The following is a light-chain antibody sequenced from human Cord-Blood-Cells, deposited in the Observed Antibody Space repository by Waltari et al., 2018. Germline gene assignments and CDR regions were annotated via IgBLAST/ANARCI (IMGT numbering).Light chain of an antibody. CDR1: SSDVGGYNY. Sequence: QSALTQPASVSGSLGQSITISCTGTSSDVGGYNYVSWYQQHPGKAPKLLIYGVSKRPVGVSDRFAGAKSGNTASLAISGLPAEDEADYYCSSYTSSSTLVFGGVTKLTVL. V-gene: IGLV2-14*01. CDR2: GVS. J-gene: IGLJ3*02. CDR3: SSYTSSSTLV.